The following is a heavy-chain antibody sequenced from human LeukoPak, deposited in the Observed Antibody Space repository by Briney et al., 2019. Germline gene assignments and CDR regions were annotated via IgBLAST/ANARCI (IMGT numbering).Heavy chain of an antibody. Sequence: GRSLRLSCAASGFTFDDYAMHWVRQAPGKGLEWVSGISWNSGSIGYADSVKGRFTISRDNAKNSLYLQMNSLRAEDTALYYCAKALSPSVAGPDNWFDPWGQGTLVTVSP. CDR2: ISWNSGSI. V-gene: IGHV3-9*01. CDR1: GFTFDDYA. J-gene: IGHJ5*02. CDR3: AKALSPSVAGPDNWFDP. D-gene: IGHD6-19*01.